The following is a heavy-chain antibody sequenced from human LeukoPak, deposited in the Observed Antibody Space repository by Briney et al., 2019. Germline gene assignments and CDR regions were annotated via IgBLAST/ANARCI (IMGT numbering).Heavy chain of an antibody. Sequence: GGSLRLSCAASGFTVSSNYMSWVRQAPGKGLEWVSVIYSGGDTYYADSVKGRFIISRDNSKSTVYLQMNSLRGEDTAVYYCARMESTTVTAIDYWGQGTLVTVSS. CDR3: ARMESTTVTAIDY. J-gene: IGHJ4*02. D-gene: IGHD4-17*01. CDR2: IYSGGDT. CDR1: GFTVSSNY. V-gene: IGHV3-66*01.